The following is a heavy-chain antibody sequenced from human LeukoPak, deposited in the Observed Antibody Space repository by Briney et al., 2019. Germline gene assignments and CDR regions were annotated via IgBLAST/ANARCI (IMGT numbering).Heavy chain of an antibody. V-gene: IGHV3-48*04. J-gene: IGHJ6*04. Sequence: GGSLRLSCAASGFTFSTYSMNWVRQAPGKGLEWVSDIDSGSNNIHYADSVKGRFTISRDNAKNSLYLQMNSLRAEDTAVYYCAELGITMIGGVWGKGTTVTISS. D-gene: IGHD3-10*02. CDR3: AELGITMIGGV. CDR1: GFTFSTYS. CDR2: IDSGSNNI.